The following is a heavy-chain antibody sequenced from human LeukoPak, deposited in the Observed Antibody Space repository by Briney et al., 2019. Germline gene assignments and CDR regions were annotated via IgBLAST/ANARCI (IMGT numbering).Heavy chain of an antibody. D-gene: IGHD5-18*01. J-gene: IGHJ6*03. V-gene: IGHV3-48*03. CDR3: ASSKQLWSLNYYYYMDV. CDR2: ISSSGSTI. Sequence: PGGSLRLSCAASGFTFSSYEMNWVRQAPGKGLEWVSYISSSGSTIYYADSVKGRFTISRDNAKNSLYLQMNSLRAEDTAVYYCASSKQLWSLNYYYYMDVWGKGTTVTISS. CDR1: GFTFSSYE.